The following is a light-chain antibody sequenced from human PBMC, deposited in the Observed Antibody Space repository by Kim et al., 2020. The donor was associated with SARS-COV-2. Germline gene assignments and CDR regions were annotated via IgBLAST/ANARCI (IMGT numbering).Light chain of an antibody. J-gene: IGLJ3*02. CDR3: AVWDDSLSSWV. V-gene: IGLV1-47*01. CDR1: SSNIGTNY. Sequence: GTRVTLSCSGGSSNIGTNYVSWYQQLPGTAPKLLIYRKTLRPTGVPDRFSGSKSGTSASLAISGLRSEDEADYYCAVWDDSLSSWVFGGGTQLTVL. CDR2: RKT.